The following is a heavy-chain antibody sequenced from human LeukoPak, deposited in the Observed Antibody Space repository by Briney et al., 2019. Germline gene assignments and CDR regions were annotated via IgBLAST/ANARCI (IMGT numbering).Heavy chain of an antibody. CDR1: GFTFSTYG. J-gene: IGHJ4*02. Sequence: PGTSLRLSCAASGFTFSTYGIDWVRQAPGKGLEWVALITYDGYYKYYSDSVKGRFTISSDTSKNTLSLQMNSLRAEDTAVYYCARDLSPVVRASPMGYWGQGTLVTVSS. CDR3: ARDLSPVVRASPMGY. V-gene: IGHV3-30*03. CDR2: ITYDGYYK. D-gene: IGHD3-10*01.